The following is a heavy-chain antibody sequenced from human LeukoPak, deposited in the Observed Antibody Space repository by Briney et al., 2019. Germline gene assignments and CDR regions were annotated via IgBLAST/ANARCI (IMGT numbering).Heavy chain of an antibody. D-gene: IGHD6-13*01. CDR1: GGSISSGGYS. Sequence: PSETLSLTCAVSGGSISSGGYSWSWIRQPPGKGLEWIAYMYYTGNTYYNPSLKSRVTISVDTSKNQFSLKLSSVTAADTAMYYCARVLAAAGNNWFDPWGQGTLVTVSS. CDR3: ARVLAAAGNNWFDP. V-gene: IGHV4-30-4*07. CDR2: MYYTGNT. J-gene: IGHJ5*02.